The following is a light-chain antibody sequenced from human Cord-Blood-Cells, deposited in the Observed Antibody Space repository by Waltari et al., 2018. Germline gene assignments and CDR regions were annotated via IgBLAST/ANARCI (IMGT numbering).Light chain of an antibody. CDR2: DVS. J-gene: IGLJ3*02. V-gene: IGLV2-14*03. Sequence: QSALTQPASVSGSPGQSITISCPGTSSDVGGYNYVSWYQQHPGKAPKPMIYDVSNRPSGVSNRFSGSKSCNTASLTISGLQAEDEADYYCSSYTSSSTWVFGGGTKLTVL. CDR3: SSYTSSSTWV. CDR1: SSDVGGYNY.